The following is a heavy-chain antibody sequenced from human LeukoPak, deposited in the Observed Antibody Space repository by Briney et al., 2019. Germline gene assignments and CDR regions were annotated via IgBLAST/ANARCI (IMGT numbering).Heavy chain of an antibody. CDR2: IYYSGST. V-gene: IGHV4-39*01. CDR1: GGSISSGGYY. J-gene: IGHJ5*02. Sequence: SETLSLTCAVSGGSISSGGYYWGWIRQPPGTGLEWIGSIYYSGSTYYNPSLKSRVTISVDTSKNQFSLKLSSVTAADTAVYYCARLLYGSGSYYPHWFDPWGQGTLVTVSS. CDR3: ARLLYGSGSYYPHWFDP. D-gene: IGHD3-10*01.